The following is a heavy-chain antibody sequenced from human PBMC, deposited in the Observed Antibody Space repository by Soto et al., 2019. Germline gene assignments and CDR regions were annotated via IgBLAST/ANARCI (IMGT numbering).Heavy chain of an antibody. J-gene: IGHJ4*02. CDR2: IYYSGST. Sequence: QLQLQESGPGLVKPSETLSLTCTVSGGSISSSSYYWGWLRPPPGKGLEWIGSIYYSGSTYYNPSLKSRVTISVDTSKNQFSLKLSSVTAADTAVYYCVTLAAAGNLDYWGQGTLVTVSS. V-gene: IGHV4-39*01. CDR1: GGSISSSSYY. CDR3: VTLAAAGNLDY. D-gene: IGHD6-13*01.